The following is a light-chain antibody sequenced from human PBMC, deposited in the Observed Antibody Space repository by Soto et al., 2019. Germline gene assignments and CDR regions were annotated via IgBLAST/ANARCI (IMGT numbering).Light chain of an antibody. J-gene: IGKJ1*01. CDR1: QSISTY. V-gene: IGKV1-39*01. CDR3: QQSYNTPRT. CDR2: AAS. Sequence: DIRMTQSPSSLSAFVGDRVTITCRASQSISTYLNWYHQKPGKAPNLLIYAASFLQSGVPSRFSSSGSATEYSLTISSLQPEDVATYYCQQSYNTPRTFGQGTKVDIK.